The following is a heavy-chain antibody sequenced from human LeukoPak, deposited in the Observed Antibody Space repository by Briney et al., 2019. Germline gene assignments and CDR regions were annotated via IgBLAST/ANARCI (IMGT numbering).Heavy chain of an antibody. J-gene: IGHJ3*01. V-gene: IGHV4-34*01. Sequence: SETLSLTCPVYGGSFSGQYWSWLRQPPGKGLEWIGEINHSGSTNYNPSLKNRVTVSVDTSKNQLSLKLNSVTAADTAVYYCARGSGNYSERSVAFDFRGQGTMVTVSS. CDR1: GGSFSGQY. CDR3: ARGSGNYSERSVAFDF. CDR2: INHSGST. D-gene: IGHD1-26*01.